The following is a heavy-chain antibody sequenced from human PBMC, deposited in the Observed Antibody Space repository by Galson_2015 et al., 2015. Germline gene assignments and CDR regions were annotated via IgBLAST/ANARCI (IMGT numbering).Heavy chain of an antibody. D-gene: IGHD6-19*01. J-gene: IGHJ4*02. CDR3: AQGGIGVAGLHY. V-gene: IGHV3-23*01. CDR2: ITDSGGST. Sequence: SLRLSCAASGFTFSNYAMTWVRQAPGKGLEWASSITDSGGSTYYADSVKGRFTISRDNSRNTLYLQMNSLRAEDTAIYYCAQGGIGVAGLHYWGQGTLVTVSS. CDR1: GFTFSNYA.